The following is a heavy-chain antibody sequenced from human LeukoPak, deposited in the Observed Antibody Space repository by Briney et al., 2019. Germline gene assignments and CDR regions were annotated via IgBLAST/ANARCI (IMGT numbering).Heavy chain of an antibody. D-gene: IGHD2-15*01. J-gene: IGHJ6*02. CDR3: AREPDCSGGSCYARLYYYYGMDV. CDR1: GGSFSGYY. CDR2: INHSGST. Sequence: SETLSLTCAVYGGSFSGYYWSWIRQPPGKGLEWIGDINHSGSTNYNPSLKSRVIISVDTSKNQFSLKLSSVTAADTAVYYCAREPDCSGGSCYARLYYYYGMDVWGQGTTVTVSS. V-gene: IGHV4-34*01.